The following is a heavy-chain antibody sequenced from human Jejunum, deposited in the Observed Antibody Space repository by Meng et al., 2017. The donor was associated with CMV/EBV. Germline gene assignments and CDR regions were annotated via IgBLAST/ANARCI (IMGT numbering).Heavy chain of an antibody. Sequence: SGFTFSNQGMHWVRQAPGRGPEWVACIHNDGSYEQYADSVKGRFTISRDNSKNTLFVQMNSLRLEDTAVYFCVKDLGGLVGSNWIDTWGQGTLVTVSS. D-gene: IGHD2-2*01. J-gene: IGHJ5*02. V-gene: IGHV3-30*02. CDR1: GFTFSNQG. CDR2: IHNDGSYE. CDR3: VKDLGGLVGSNWIDT.